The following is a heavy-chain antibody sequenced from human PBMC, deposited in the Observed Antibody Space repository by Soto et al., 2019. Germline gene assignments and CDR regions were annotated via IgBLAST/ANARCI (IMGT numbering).Heavy chain of an antibody. CDR1: GFTVSSNY. V-gene: IGHV3-66*01. D-gene: IGHD5-18*01. CDR3: AREGPDTAMVPSFDY. J-gene: IGHJ4*02. Sequence: GGSLRLSCAASGFTVSSNYMSWVRQAPGKGLEWVSVIYSGGSTYYADSVKGRFTISRDNSKNTLYLQMNSLRAEDTAVYYCAREGPDTAMVPSFDYGGQGTLVTVSS. CDR2: IYSGGST.